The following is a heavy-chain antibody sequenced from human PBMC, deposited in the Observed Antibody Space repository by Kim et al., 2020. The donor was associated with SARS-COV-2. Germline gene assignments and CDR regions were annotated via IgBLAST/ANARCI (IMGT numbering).Heavy chain of an antibody. D-gene: IGHD5-18*01. J-gene: IGHJ3*02. CDR1: GYTFTSYD. CDR3: ARGLGYSYGFWSSWGDAFDI. Sequence: ASVKVSCKASGYTFTSYDINWVRQATGQGLEWMGWMNPNSGNTGYAQKFQGRVTMTRNTSISTAYMELSSLRSEDTAVYYCARGLGYSYGFWSSWGDAFDIWGQGTMVTVSS. CDR2: MNPNSGNT. V-gene: IGHV1-8*01.